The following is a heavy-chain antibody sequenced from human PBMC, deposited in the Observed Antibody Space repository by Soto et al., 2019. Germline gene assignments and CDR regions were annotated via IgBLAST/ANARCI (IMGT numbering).Heavy chain of an antibody. J-gene: IGHJ3*02. CDR3: ARGVYGSGNYYTGPSAFDI. Sequence: QVQLEQSGAEVKKPGSSVKVSCKASGGTLSDHGVAWLRQAPGQGLEWMGGTIPVFNTAKYAQKFQGRVTVTEEKFTNIAYMELSSLRSEDTAFYFCARGVYGSGNYYTGPSAFDIWGQGTMVIVSS. CDR1: GGTLSDHG. V-gene: IGHV1-69*06. D-gene: IGHD3-10*01. CDR2: TIPVFNTA.